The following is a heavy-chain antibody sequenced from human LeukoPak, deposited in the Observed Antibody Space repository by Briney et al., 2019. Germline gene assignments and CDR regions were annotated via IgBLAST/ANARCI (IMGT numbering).Heavy chain of an antibody. J-gene: IGHJ4*02. D-gene: IGHD3-10*01. CDR1: GGSISSYY. CDR3: ARDAGSGTPIDY. Sequence: PSETLSLTCTVSGGSISSYYWSWIRQPPGKGLEWIGYICYSGSTNYNPSLKSRVTVSVDTSKNQFSLKLSSVTAADTAVYYCARDAGSGTPIDYWGQGTLVTVSS. CDR2: ICYSGST. V-gene: IGHV4-59*01.